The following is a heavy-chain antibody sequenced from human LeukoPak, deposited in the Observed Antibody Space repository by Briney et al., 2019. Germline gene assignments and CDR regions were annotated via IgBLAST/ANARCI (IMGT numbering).Heavy chain of an antibody. CDR2: ISYDGSNK. D-gene: IGHD6-13*01. Sequence: GGSLRLSCAASGFTFSGYGMHWVRQAPGKGLEWVAVISYDGSNKYYADSVKGRFTISRDNSKNTLYLQMNSLRAEDTAVYYCAKDFSNGYSSSWLDYWGQGTLVTVSS. V-gene: IGHV3-30*18. CDR3: AKDFSNGYSSSWLDY. J-gene: IGHJ4*02. CDR1: GFTFSGYG.